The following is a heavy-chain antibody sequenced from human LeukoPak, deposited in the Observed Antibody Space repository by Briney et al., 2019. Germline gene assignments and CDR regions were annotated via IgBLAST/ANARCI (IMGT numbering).Heavy chain of an antibody. CDR2: ISGSGDST. CDR1: GFTFSSYA. J-gene: IGHJ4*02. CDR3: AKSDYYDSSGYYYTTYYFDY. V-gene: IGHV3-23*01. Sequence: GGSLRLSCAASGFTFSSYAMSWVRQAPGEGLEWVSSISGSGDSTYYADSVKGRFTISRDNSKNTLYLQMNSLRAEDTAVYYCAKSDYYDSSGYYYTTYYFDYWGQGTLVTVSS. D-gene: IGHD3-22*01.